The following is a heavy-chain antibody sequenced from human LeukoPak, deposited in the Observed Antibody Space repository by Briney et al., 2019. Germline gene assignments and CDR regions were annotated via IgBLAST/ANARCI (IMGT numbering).Heavy chain of an antibody. CDR1: GYSFTTYW. CDR3: ARSSGQQLIRDFDY. V-gene: IGHV5-51*01. D-gene: IGHD6-13*01. J-gene: IGHJ4*02. Sequence: GGSPKTSLKGSGYSFTTYWIGWVRQMPGKGLGWMGIIYPGDSHTRYSPSFQGQVTISAGKSSTTAFLQWSSLKASDTAMYYCARSSGQQLIRDFDYWGQGTLVTVSS. CDR2: IYPGDSHT.